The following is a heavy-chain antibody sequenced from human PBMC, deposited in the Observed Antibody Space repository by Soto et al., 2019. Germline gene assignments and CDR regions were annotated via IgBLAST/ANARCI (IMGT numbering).Heavy chain of an antibody. Sequence: QVQLVQSGAEVKKPGASVKVSCKASGYTFTSYDINWVRQGTGQGLEWMGWMNPNSGNTGNAQKFQGRVTMTRNTSISTAYMELSSLRSEDTAVYYCARGESNGPVNYYCMDVWGKGTTVTVSS. CDR2: MNPNSGNT. J-gene: IGHJ6*03. CDR3: ARGESNGPVNYYCMDV. CDR1: GYTFTSYD. D-gene: IGHD1-1*01. V-gene: IGHV1-8*01.